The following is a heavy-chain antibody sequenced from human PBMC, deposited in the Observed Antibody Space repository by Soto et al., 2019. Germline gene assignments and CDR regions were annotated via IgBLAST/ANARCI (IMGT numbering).Heavy chain of an antibody. CDR3: AREIVVVTIIAFDI. Sequence: GGSLRLSCAASGFTFSSYSMNWVRQAPGKGLEWVSSISSSSSYIYYADSVKGRFTISGDNAKNSLYLQMNSLRAEDTAVYYCAREIVVVTIIAFDIWGQGTMVTVSS. CDR1: GFTFSSYS. V-gene: IGHV3-21*01. CDR2: ISSSSSYI. D-gene: IGHD3-22*01. J-gene: IGHJ3*02.